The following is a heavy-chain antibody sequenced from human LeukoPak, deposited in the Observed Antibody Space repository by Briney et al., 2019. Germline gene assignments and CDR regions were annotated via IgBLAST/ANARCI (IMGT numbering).Heavy chain of an antibody. J-gene: IGHJ5*02. CDR2: ISGSGGST. CDR3: AKDQGVIVVPAARSPNWFDP. V-gene: IGHV3-23*01. D-gene: IGHD2-2*01. CDR1: GFTFSSYA. Sequence: GGSLRLSCAASGFTFSSYAMSWVRQAPGKGLEWVSAISGSGGSTYYADSVKGRFTISRDNSKNTLYLQMNSLRAEDTAVYYCAKDQGVIVVPAARSPNWFDPWGQGTLVTVSS.